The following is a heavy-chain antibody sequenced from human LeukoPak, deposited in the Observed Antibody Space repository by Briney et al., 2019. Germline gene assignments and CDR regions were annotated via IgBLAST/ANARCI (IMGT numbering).Heavy chain of an antibody. J-gene: IGHJ3*02. CDR3: AIRAHVVSTGAFDI. Sequence: ASVKVSCKASGGTFSSYAISWVRQAPGQGLEWMGRIIPILGIANHAQKFQGRVTITADKSTSTAYMELSSLRSEDTAVYYCAIRAHVVSTGAFDIWGQGTMVTVSS. V-gene: IGHV1-69*04. CDR2: IIPILGIA. CDR1: GGTFSSYA. D-gene: IGHD3-22*01.